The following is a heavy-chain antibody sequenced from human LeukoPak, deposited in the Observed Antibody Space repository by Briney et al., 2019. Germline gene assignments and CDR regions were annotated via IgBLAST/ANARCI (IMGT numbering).Heavy chain of an antibody. V-gene: IGHV3-23*01. D-gene: IGHD2-2*02. CDR2: ISGSGGST. J-gene: IGHJ4*02. CDR1: GFTFSNYA. Sequence: PGGSLRLSCAASGFTFSNYAMSWVRQAPGKGLEWVSAISGSGGSTYYADSVKGRFTISRDNSKNTLYLQMNSLRAEDTAVYYCAKGSYRIVVVPAAINRRSGYSYYFDYWGQGTLVTVSS. CDR3: AKGSYRIVVVPAAINRRSGYSYYFDY.